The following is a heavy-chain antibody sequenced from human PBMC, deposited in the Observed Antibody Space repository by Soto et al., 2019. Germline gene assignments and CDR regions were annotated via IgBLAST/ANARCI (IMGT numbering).Heavy chain of an antibody. Sequence: GGSLTLSCVASGITFGSRAMSWVRQAPGEGLEWVSSTTDTGGDAKYADSVRGRFTISRDNSKNTLYLQMNSLRAEDTAVYYCAKEVFGVVAGSGLDTWGQGILVTVSS. J-gene: IGHJ5*02. V-gene: IGHV3-23*01. D-gene: IGHD2-15*01. CDR1: GITFGSRA. CDR2: TTDTGGDA. CDR3: AKEVFGVVAGSGLDT.